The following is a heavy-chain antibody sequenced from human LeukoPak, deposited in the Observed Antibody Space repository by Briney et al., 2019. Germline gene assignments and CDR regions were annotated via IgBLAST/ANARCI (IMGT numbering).Heavy chain of an antibody. D-gene: IGHD5-18*01. CDR2: IKQDGSEK. Sequence: PGGSLRLSCAASGFTFSSYWMSWVRQAPGKGLEWVANIKQDGSEKYYVDSVKGRFTISRDNAKNSLFLQMNSLRAEDTAVYYCAPQRGFRLLDRYIDYWGQGTLVTVSS. V-gene: IGHV3-7*01. CDR3: APQRGFRLLDRYIDY. CDR1: GFTFSSYW. J-gene: IGHJ4*02.